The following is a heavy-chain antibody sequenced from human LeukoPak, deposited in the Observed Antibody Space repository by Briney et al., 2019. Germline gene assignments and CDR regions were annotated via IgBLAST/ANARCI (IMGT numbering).Heavy chain of an antibody. CDR1: GFTFSNYG. Sequence: GGSLRLSCAASGFTFSNYGMHWVRQAPGKGLEWVALISYDGNNKYHSDSMKGRFTISRDNSKNTLYLQMNSLRAEDTAVYYCAKDIDYGGANWGQGTLVIVSS. J-gene: IGHJ4*02. V-gene: IGHV3-30*18. D-gene: IGHD4-23*01. CDR2: ISYDGNNK. CDR3: AKDIDYGGAN.